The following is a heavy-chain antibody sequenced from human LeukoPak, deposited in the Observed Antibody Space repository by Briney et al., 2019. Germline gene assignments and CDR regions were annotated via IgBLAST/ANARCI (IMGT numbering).Heavy chain of an antibody. Sequence: PSETLSLTCTVSGGSISSSSYYWGWIRQPPGKGLEWIGSIYYSGSTYYNPSLKSRVTISVDTSKNQFSLKLSSVTAADTAVYYCARGGHYGPGLFDYWGQGTLVTVSS. CDR2: IYYSGST. D-gene: IGHD4-17*01. CDR3: ARGGHYGPGLFDY. CDR1: GGSISSSSYY. V-gene: IGHV4-39*07. J-gene: IGHJ4*02.